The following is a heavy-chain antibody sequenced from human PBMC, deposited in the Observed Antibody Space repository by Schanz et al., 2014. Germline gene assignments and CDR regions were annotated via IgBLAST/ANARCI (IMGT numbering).Heavy chain of an antibody. J-gene: IGHJ6*02. V-gene: IGHV1-2*06. D-gene: IGHD6-13*01. Sequence: QVQLVQSGAEVKKPGASVKVSCKASGHPFTAYYMHWVRQAPGQGLEWMGRINPNSGGTNYAENFQGRGTMNRDPSTSTVYMELSRLTSDDTALYYCARDGHSSIWDSYYFDGLDVWGQGTTVTVSS. CDR2: INPNSGGT. CDR3: ARDGHSSIWDSYYFDGLDV. CDR1: GHPFTAYY.